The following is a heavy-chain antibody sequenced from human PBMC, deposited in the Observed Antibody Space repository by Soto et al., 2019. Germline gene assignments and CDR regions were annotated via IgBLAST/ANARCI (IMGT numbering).Heavy chain of an antibody. J-gene: IGHJ4*02. CDR1: GASFSGYY. Sequence: QVQLQQWGAGLLKPSETLSLTCAVNGASFSGYYWTWIRQPPGKGLEWIGEINHSGSTNYNPSLTSRVTRSIDTSKNQFSLKLSSVTAADTAVYYCARGVAWELSSFDYWGQGTLVTVSS. CDR3: ARGVAWELSSFDY. D-gene: IGHD1-26*01. CDR2: INHSGST. V-gene: IGHV4-34*01.